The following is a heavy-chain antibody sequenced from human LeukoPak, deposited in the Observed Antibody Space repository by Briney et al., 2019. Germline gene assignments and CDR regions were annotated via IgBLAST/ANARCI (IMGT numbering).Heavy chain of an antibody. CDR3: ARNSYDFWSGYLDY. CDR2: IYYTEST. J-gene: IGHJ4*02. V-gene: IGHV4-59*12. Sequence: SETLSLTCAVSGGSISSYYWSWIRQPLGKGLEWIGYIYYTESTNYNPSLKSRVTISVDTSKNQLSLKLSSVTAADTAVYYCARNSYDFWSGYLDYWGQGTLVTVSS. CDR1: GGSISSYY. D-gene: IGHD3-3*01.